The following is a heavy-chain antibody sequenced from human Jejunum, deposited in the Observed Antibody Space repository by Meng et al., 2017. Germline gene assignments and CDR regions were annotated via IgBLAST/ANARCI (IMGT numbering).Heavy chain of an antibody. CDR3: ARGRGNKVTTYVYWYFDL. CDR2: IDHSGSA. D-gene: IGHD4-17*01. CDR1: SGTFSGYY. Sequence: GSLRLSCAVSSGTFSGYYWSWIRQSSGTGLEWIGEIDHSGSANYNPSLKSRVTTSVDLSKNEVSLKLNSMTAADTAVYYCARGRGNKVTTYVYWYFDLWGRGTLVTVAS. V-gene: IGHV4-34*01. J-gene: IGHJ2*01.